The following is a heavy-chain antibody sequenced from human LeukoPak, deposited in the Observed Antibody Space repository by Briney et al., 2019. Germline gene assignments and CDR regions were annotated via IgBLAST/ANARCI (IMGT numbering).Heavy chain of an antibody. CDR2: IIPILGIA. CDR3: ARDVVVAATHAFDY. J-gene: IGHJ4*02. Sequence: GASAKVSCKASGGTFSSYAISWVRQAPGQGREWMGRIIPILGIANYAQKFQGRVTITADKSTSTAYMELSSLRSEDTAVYYCARDVVVAATHAFDYWGQGTLVTVSS. D-gene: IGHD2-15*01. V-gene: IGHV1-69*04. CDR1: GGTFSSYA.